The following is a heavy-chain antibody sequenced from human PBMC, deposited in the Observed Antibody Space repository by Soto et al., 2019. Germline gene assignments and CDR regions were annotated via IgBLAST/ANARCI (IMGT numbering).Heavy chain of an antibody. J-gene: IGHJ6*02. V-gene: IGHV5-51*01. Sequence: PGESLKISCKGSGYSFTSYWIGWVRQMPGKGLEWMGIIYPGDSDTRYSPSFQGQVTISADKSISTAYLQWSSLKASDTAMYYCARNSIPFGILLDYYYGMDVWCQGITVTVS. CDR2: IYPGDSDT. D-gene: IGHD2-2*02. CDR3: ARNSIPFGILLDYYYGMDV. CDR1: GYSFTSYW.